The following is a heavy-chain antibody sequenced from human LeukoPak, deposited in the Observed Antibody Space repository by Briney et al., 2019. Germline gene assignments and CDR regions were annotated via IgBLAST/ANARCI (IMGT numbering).Heavy chain of an antibody. CDR3: ARRMEAGYCSGGSCYSFDY. V-gene: IGHV3-21*01. J-gene: IGHJ4*02. Sequence: PGGSLRLSCAASGFTFSSYSMNWVRQAPGKGLEWVSSISSSSSYIYYADSVKGRFTISRDNAKNSLYLQMNSLRAEDTAVYYRARRMEAGYCSGGSCYSFDYWGQGTLVTVSS. D-gene: IGHD2-15*01. CDR1: GFTFSSYS. CDR2: ISSSSSYI.